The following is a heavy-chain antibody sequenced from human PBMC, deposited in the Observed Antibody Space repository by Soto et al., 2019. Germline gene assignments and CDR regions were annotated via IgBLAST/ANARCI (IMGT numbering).Heavy chain of an antibody. J-gene: IGHJ6*02. V-gene: IGHV3-23*01. D-gene: IGHD6-6*01. CDR3: AKPPRGSSSHYYYYYGRDV. Sequence: GGSLRLSCAASGFTFSSYAMSWVRQAPGKGLEWVSAISGSGGSTYYADSVKGRFTISRDNSKNTLYLQMNSLRAEDTAVYYYAKPPRGSSSHYYYYYGRDVWGQGTTVTVSS. CDR2: ISGSGGST. CDR1: GFTFSSYA.